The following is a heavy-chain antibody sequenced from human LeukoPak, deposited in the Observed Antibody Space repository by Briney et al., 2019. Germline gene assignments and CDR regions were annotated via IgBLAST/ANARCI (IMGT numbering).Heavy chain of an antibody. CDR1: GGSISSSDDY. D-gene: IGHD1-26*01. J-gene: IGHJ5*02. CDR3: ARQEGGTWEYNLFVP. Sequence: SETLSLTCTVSGGSISSSDDYCGWLRQPPGKGLEWIGTIFHSATSYYSGTSYFNASLKSRATISVDTPKNQFSLKMKSVTAADTAVYDCARQEGGTWEYNLFVPTGQGTLVTVSS. CDR2: IFHSATSYYSGTS. V-gene: IGHV4-39*01.